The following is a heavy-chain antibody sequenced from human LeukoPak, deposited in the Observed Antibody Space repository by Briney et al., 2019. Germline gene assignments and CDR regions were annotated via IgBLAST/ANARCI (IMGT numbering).Heavy chain of an antibody. J-gene: IGHJ4*02. Sequence: GGSLRLSCAASGFTFSNYYMSWIRQAPGKGLEWVSYISSSGSTIYYADSVKGRFTISRDNAKNSLYLQMNSLRAEDTAVYYCARRVSVAEYDYWGQGTLVTVSS. CDR1: GFTFSNYY. V-gene: IGHV3-11*01. CDR3: ARRVSVAEYDY. CDR2: ISSSGSTI. D-gene: IGHD6-19*01.